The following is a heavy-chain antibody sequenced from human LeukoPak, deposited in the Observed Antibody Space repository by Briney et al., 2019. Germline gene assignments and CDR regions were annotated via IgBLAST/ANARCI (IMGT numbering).Heavy chain of an antibody. Sequence: PGGSLRLSCAASGFTFSGYGMHWVRQAPGKGLEWVAFIRNDGSNKYYAGSMKGRFTISRDNSKNTLYLQINSLRTKDTAIYYCAKDDILTGYSLDYWGQGTLVTVSS. CDR1: GFTFSGYG. V-gene: IGHV3-30*02. CDR2: IRNDGSNK. J-gene: IGHJ4*02. CDR3: AKDDILTGYSLDY. D-gene: IGHD3-9*01.